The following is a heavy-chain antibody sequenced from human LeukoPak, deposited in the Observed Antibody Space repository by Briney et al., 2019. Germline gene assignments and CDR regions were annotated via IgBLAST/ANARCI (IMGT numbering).Heavy chain of an antibody. J-gene: IGHJ4*02. CDR1: GFALSSYW. CDR2: INSDGSTT. CDR3: ARAKPKNMVRGLIMRRESRYYFDY. D-gene: IGHD3-10*01. V-gene: IGHV3-74*01. Sequence: GGSLRLSCAASGFALSSYWMHWVRHAPGKGLVWVSRINSDGSTTSYADSVKGRFIISRDNAKNTLYLQMNSLRAEDTAVYYCARAKPKNMVRGLIMRRESRYYFDYWGQGTLVTVSS.